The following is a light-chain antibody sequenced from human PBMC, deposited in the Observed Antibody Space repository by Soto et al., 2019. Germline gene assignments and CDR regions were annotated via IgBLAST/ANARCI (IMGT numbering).Light chain of an antibody. CDR1: SSDVGAYNY. CDR2: DVS. J-gene: IGLJ1*01. CDR3: CSYTNSAYV. Sequence: QSALTQPRSVSGSPGQSVTISCTGTSSDVGAYNYVSWYQQHPAKAPNLMIYDVSKRPSGVPDRFSGPKSGNTASLTISGLQAEDEGDYYCCSYTNSAYVFGTGTKLTVL. V-gene: IGLV2-11*01.